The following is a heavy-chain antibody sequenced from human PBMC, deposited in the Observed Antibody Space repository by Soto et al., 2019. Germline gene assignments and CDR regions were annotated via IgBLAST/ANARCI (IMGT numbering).Heavy chain of an antibody. CDR2: ISSSSSYI. CDR1: GFTFSSYS. Sequence: GGSLRLSCAASGFTFSSYSMNWVRQAPGKGLEWVSSISSSSSYIHYADSVKGRFTISRDNAQHSLYLQMNSLSAEDTAVYYNAREPFFPRIVGFTPPDAWNIWAQGTMFT. J-gene: IGHJ3*02. V-gene: IGHV3-21*01. D-gene: IGHD3-22*01. CDR3: AREPFFPRIVGFTPPDAWNI.